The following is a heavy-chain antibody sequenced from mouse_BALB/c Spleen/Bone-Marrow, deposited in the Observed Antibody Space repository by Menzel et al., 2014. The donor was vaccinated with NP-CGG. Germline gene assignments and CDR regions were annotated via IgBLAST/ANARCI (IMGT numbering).Heavy chain of an antibody. V-gene: IGHV2-5-1*01. D-gene: IGHD2-2*01. CDR1: GFSLTSYG. Sequence: VKLMESGPSLVQPSQSLSITCTDSGFSLTSYGVHWVRQSPGKGLEWLGVIWRGGSADYNAAYMSRLSITKDNSKSQVFFKMNSLQADDTAIYYCAKMGLRSWFAYWGQGTLVTVSA. CDR3: AKMGLRSWFAY. J-gene: IGHJ3*01. CDR2: IWRGGSA.